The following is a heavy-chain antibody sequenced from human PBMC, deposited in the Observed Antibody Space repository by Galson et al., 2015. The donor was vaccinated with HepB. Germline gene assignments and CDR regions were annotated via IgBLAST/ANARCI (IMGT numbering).Heavy chain of an antibody. V-gene: IGHV3-74*01. CDR2: INNDGSGT. CDR1: GFTFSNHW. J-gene: IGHJ3*02. Sequence: SLRLSCAASGFTFSNHWMHWVRQAPGKGPVWVSRINNDGSGTSYADSVKARFTISRDNAKNTLYLRMDSLRAEDTAVYYCARGKRVAPAFDIWGQGTLVTVSS. D-gene: IGHD2-15*01. CDR3: ARGKRVAPAFDI.